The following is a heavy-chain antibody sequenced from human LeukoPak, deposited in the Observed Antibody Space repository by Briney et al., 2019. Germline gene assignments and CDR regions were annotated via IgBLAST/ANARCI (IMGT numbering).Heavy chain of an antibody. D-gene: IGHD4/OR15-4a*01. Sequence: PGGSLRLSCAASQFTFSTYAMSWVRQAPGKGLEWVSSIGGLDSSTNYADSVKGRFTISRDNSKNTLFLQMNSLRAEDTAVYYCARRAGAYSHPYDYWGQGTLVTVSS. CDR2: IGGLDSST. CDR3: ARRAGAYSHPYDY. V-gene: IGHV3-23*01. CDR1: QFTFSTYA. J-gene: IGHJ4*02.